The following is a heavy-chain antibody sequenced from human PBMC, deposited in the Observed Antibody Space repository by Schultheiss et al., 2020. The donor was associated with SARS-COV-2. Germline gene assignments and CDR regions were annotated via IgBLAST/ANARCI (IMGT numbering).Heavy chain of an antibody. CDR2: ISGSGGST. CDR3: ATSWTGDY. Sequence: SCKASGGTFSSYAMSWVRQAPGKGLEWVSAISGSGGSTYYADSVKGRFTISRDNSKNTLYLQMNSLRAEDTAVYYCATSWTGDYWGQGTLVTVSS. D-gene: IGHD1-14*01. V-gene: IGHV3-23*01. CDR1: GGTFSSYA. J-gene: IGHJ4*02.